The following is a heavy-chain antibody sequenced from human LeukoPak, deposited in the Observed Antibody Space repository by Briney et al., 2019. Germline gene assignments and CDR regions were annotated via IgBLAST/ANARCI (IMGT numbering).Heavy chain of an antibody. CDR2: ISGSGGST. D-gene: IGHD6-19*01. CDR3: AKDRQWVGNFDY. J-gene: IGHJ4*02. Sequence: PGGTLRLSCAASGFTFSSYGMSWVRQAPGKGLEWVSAISGSGGSTYYADSVKGRFTISRDNSKNTLYLQMNSLRAEGTAVYYCAKDRQWVGNFDYWGQGTLVTVSS. V-gene: IGHV3-23*01. CDR1: GFTFSSYG.